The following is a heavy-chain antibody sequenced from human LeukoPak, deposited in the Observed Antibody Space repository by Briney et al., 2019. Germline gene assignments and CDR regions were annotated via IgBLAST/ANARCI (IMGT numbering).Heavy chain of an antibody. CDR3: ARLIVLMVYAPHYYFDY. CDR2: IKQDGSEK. CDR1: GFTFSSYW. V-gene: IGHV3-7*01. J-gene: IGHJ4*02. Sequence: GGSLRLSCAASGFTFSSYWMSWVRQAPGKGLEWVANIKQDGSEKYYVDSVKGRFTISRDNAKNSLYLQMNSLRAEDTAVCYCARLIVLMVYAPHYYFDYWDQGTLVTVSS. D-gene: IGHD2-8*01.